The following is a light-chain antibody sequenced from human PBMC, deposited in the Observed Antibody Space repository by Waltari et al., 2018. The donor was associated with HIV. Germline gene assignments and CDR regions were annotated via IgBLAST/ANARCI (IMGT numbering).Light chain of an antibody. Sequence: DNQLTQFPSTLSEPVGDRVPITCRASQSISAWLAWDQQQPGKAPNLLSYQASTLETVGPSRFSGSGSGTEFTLTISSLQPDDFATDYCQQYNSYFHTFGQGTKLEIK. CDR3: QQYNSYFHT. J-gene: IGKJ2*01. CDR2: QAS. CDR1: QSISAW. V-gene: IGKV1-5*03.